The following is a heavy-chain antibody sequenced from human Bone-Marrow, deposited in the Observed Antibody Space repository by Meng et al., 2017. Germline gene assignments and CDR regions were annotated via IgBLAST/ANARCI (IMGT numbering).Heavy chain of an antibody. J-gene: IGHJ4*02. Sequence: GESLKISCAASGFTFSSYGMHWVRQAPGKGLEWVAVIWYDGSNKYYADSVKGRFTISRDNSKNTLYLQMNSLKTEDTAVYYCTRTYYYDSSGYYSFDYWGQGTLVTVSS. CDR2: IWYDGSNK. V-gene: IGHV3-33*01. CDR1: GFTFSSYG. D-gene: IGHD3-22*01. CDR3: TRTYYYDSSGYYSFDY.